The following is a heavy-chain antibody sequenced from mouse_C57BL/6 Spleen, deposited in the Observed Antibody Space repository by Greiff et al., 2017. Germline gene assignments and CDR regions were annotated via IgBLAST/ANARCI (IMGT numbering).Heavy chain of an antibody. V-gene: IGHV1-80*01. Sequence: QVQLQQSGAELVKPGASVKISCKASGYAFSSYWMNWVKQRPGKGLEWIGQIYPGDGDTNYNGKFKGKATLTADKSSSTAYMQLSSLTSEDSAVYFCAREGITRYYFDYWGQGTTLTVSS. CDR3: AREGITRYYFDY. J-gene: IGHJ2*01. CDR2: IYPGDGDT. D-gene: IGHD1-1*01. CDR1: GYAFSSYW.